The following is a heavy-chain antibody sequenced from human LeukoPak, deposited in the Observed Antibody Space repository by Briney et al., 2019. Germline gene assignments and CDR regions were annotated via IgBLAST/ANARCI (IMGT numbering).Heavy chain of an antibody. CDR2: IYSSGST. V-gene: IGHV4-4*07. J-gene: IGHJ4*02. Sequence: SETLSLTCTVSGGSISNYYWSWIRQPAGKRLEWLGRIYSSGSTNYNPSLESRVTVSVDTSKNQFSLKLSSVTAADTAVYYCARGYDYIWGSYRPLYYFDYWGQGTLVTVSS. CDR3: ARGYDYIWGSYRPLYYFDY. D-gene: IGHD3-16*02. CDR1: GGSISNYY.